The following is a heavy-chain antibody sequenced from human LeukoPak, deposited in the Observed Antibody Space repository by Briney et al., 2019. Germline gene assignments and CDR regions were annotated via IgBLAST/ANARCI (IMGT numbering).Heavy chain of an antibody. CDR1: GFSFSGYC. V-gene: IGHV3-7*04. J-gene: IGHJ4*02. CDR3: AGRSGFLIES. D-gene: IGHD2-21*01. Sequence: GGSLRLSCAASGFSFSGYCMNCVRQAPGKGLEWVAIIQRDGSERYYADSLTGRFTISRDNAKNSLYLQVNSLRVEDTAVYFCAGRSGFLIESWGQGTLVTVSS. CDR2: IQRDGSER.